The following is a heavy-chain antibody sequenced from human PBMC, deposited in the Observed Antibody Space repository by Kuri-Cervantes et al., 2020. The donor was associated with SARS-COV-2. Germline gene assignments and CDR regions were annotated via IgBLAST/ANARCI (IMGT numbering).Heavy chain of an antibody. CDR3: TRMSSGGSPDY. CDR2: ISSSGSTI. CDR1: GLNFSSYE. J-gene: IGHJ4*02. V-gene: IGHV3-48*03. D-gene: IGHD2-15*01. Sequence: GGSLRLSCVASGLNFSSYEMNWVRQAPGRGLEWVSYISSSGSTIYYADSVKGRFTISRDNAKNSLYLQMSSLRVEGTAVYYCTRMSSGGSPDYWGQGTLVTVSS.